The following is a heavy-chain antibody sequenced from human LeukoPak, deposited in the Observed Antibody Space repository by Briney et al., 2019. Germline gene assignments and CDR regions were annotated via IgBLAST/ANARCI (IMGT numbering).Heavy chain of an antibody. V-gene: IGHV4-61*05. CDR1: GGSISSSSYY. CDR3: ARNGYCSGSYCYGYYYYMDV. D-gene: IGHD2-15*01. Sequence: PSETLSLTCTVSGGSISSSSYYWGWIRQPPGKGLEWIGYVYYSGSTNYHPSLKSRVTISVDTSKNQFSLTLSFVTAADTAVYYCARNGYCSGSYCYGYYYYMDVWGTGTTVSVSS. CDR2: VYYSGST. J-gene: IGHJ6*03.